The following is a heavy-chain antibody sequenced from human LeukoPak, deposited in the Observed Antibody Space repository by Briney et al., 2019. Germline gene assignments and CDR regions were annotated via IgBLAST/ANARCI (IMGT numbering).Heavy chain of an antibody. V-gene: IGHV4-59*01. Sequence: SETLSLTCTVSGGSISSYYWSWIRQPPGEGLEWIGYIYYSGSTNYNPSLKSQVTISVDTSKNQFSLKLSSVTAADTAVYYCARDRSGMNYYYYGMDVWGQGTTVTVSS. D-gene: IGHD1-26*01. J-gene: IGHJ6*02. CDR1: GGSISSYY. CDR3: ARDRSGMNYYYYGMDV. CDR2: IYYSGST.